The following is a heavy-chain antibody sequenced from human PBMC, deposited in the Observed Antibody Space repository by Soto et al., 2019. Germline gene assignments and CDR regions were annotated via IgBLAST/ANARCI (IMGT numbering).Heavy chain of an antibody. J-gene: IGHJ4*02. D-gene: IGHD2-15*01. V-gene: IGHV2-5*02. CDR1: GFSLSTSGVG. CDR3: AHRRGRLGYCSGGSCYSGIFDY. CDR2: IYWDDDK. Sequence: SGPTLVNPTQTLTLTCTFSGFSLSTSGVGVGWIRQPPGKALEWLALIYWDDDKRYSPSLKSRLTITKDTSKNQVVLTMTNMDPVDTATYYCAHRRGRLGYCSGGSCYSGIFDYWGQGTLVTVYS.